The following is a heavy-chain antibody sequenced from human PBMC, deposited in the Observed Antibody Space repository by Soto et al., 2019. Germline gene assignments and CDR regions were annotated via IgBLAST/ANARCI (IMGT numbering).Heavy chain of an antibody. CDR1: GFTFSSYE. CDR2: ISSSGSTI. Sequence: EVQLVESGGGLVQPGGSLRLSCAASGFTFSSYEMNWVRQAPGKGLEWVSYISSSGSTIYYADSVKGRFTISRDNAKNSLYLQMNSLRAEDTALYYCARRGLGYCSSTSCYTADYYYGMDVWGQGTTVTVSS. V-gene: IGHV3-48*03. D-gene: IGHD2-2*02. J-gene: IGHJ6*02. CDR3: ARRGLGYCSSTSCYTADYYYGMDV.